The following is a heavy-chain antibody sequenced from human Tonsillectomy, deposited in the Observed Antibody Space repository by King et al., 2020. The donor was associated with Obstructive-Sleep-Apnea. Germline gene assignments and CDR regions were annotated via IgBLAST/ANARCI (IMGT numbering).Heavy chain of an antibody. D-gene: IGHD5-24*01. J-gene: IGHJ4*02. CDR2: ISYSGRT. V-gene: IGHV4-59*01. Sequence: QLQESGPGLVKHSATLSLTCTVSGGSFNSYYWSWIRQTPGKGLQWIGYISYSGRTTYNPPLKSRETISVDTSKNQFSLKLRSVTAADTAVYCCARDRVGRDGYNRFDYWGQGTLVTVSS. CDR3: ARDRVGRDGYNRFDY. CDR1: GGSFNSYY.